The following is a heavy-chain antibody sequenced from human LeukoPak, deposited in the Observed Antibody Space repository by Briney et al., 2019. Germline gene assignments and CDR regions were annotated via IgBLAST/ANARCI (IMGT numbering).Heavy chain of an antibody. V-gene: IGHV4-30-2*01. D-gene: IGHD3-3*01. CDR2: IYHSGST. CDR3: ARAVSPDFWSGSCYYYYYMDV. CDR1: GGSISSGGYY. Sequence: PSETLSLTCTVSGGSISSGGYYWSWIRQPPGKGLEWIGYIYHSGSTYYNPSLKSRVTISVDRSKNQFSLKLSSVTAADTAVYYCARAVSPDFWSGSCYYYYYMDVWGKGTTVTVSS. J-gene: IGHJ6*03.